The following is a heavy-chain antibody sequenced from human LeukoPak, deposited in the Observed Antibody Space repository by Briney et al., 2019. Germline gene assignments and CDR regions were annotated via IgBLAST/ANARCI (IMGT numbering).Heavy chain of an antibody. CDR2: ADYDGSDT. CDR3: ATLAAAGTNY. Sequence: GGSLRLSCTVSGFPFSTYSMNWVRQAPGKGLVWVSRADYDGSDTSYADSVRGRFTISRDNAKNTLYLQMNSLSAEDTAVYYCATLAAAGTNYWGQGTLVTVSS. D-gene: IGHD6-13*01. V-gene: IGHV3-74*01. CDR1: GFPFSTYS. J-gene: IGHJ4*02.